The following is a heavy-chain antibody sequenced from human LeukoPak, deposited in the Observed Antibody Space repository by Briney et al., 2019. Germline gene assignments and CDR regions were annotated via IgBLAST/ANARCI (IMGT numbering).Heavy chain of an antibody. CDR2: IYTRGSA. CDR3: VAGVVGNPERTS. J-gene: IGHJ4*02. Sequence: KPSETLSLTCTVSGDSIDSNTYYWSWIRQSAGKGLEWIGRIYTRGSARYHPSLGSRVTMSVDTSKNQFSLELTSVTAADTGVYYCVAGVVGNPERTSWGQGSLVTVSS. D-gene: IGHD1-26*01. CDR1: GDSIDSNTYY. V-gene: IGHV4-61*02.